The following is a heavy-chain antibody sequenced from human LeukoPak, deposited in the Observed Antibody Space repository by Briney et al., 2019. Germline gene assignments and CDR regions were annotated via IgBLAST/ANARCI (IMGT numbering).Heavy chain of an antibody. CDR3: ASDSPGYDSGSYLAY. CDR2: VKHDGSEK. Sequence: GGSLRLSCAVSGLTFSTYWMSWVGQAPGQGLEWVANVKHDGSEKYYVASVKGRFTISRDNAKNSLFLQMNSLRDEDTAVYYCASDSPGYDSGSYLAYWGQGTLVTVSS. CDR1: GLTFSTYW. J-gene: IGHJ4*02. D-gene: IGHD2-15*01. V-gene: IGHV3-7*03.